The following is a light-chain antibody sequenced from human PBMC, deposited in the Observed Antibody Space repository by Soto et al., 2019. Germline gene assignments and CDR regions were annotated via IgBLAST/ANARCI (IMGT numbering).Light chain of an antibody. J-gene: IGKJ2*01. CDR3: LQYSSSPLT. CDR2: GAS. Sequence: EIVLTQSPGTLSLSPGERATLSCRASQSFSSSYLAWYQQKPGQAPRLLIYGASSRATGIPDRFSGSGSGTDFTLTISRLEPEDFAVYYCLQYSSSPLTFGQGTKLEIK. V-gene: IGKV3-20*01. CDR1: QSFSSSY.